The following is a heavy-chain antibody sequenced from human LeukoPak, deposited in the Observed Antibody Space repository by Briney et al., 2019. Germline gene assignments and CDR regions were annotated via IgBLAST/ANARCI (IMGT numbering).Heavy chain of an antibody. CDR1: GGSVSSSSCY. CDR3: ARDRGDYDSSGYYFDY. D-gene: IGHD3-22*01. CDR2: LYYSGTT. Sequence: SETLSLTRTVSGGSVSSSSCYWGWIRQPPGKGLEWIGSLYYSGTTYYNPSLKSRVTISVDKSKNQFSLKLSSVTAADTAVYYCARDRGDYDSSGYYFDYWGRGTLVTVSS. J-gene: IGHJ4*02. V-gene: IGHV4-39*07.